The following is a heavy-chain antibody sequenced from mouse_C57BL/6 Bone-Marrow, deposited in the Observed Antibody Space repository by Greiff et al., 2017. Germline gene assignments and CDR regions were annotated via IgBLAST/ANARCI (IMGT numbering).Heavy chain of an antibody. V-gene: IGHV14-4*01. D-gene: IGHD2-14*01. Sequence: VQLQQSGAELVRPGASVKLSCTASGFNIKDDYMHWVKQRPEQGLEWIGWIDPENGDTEYASKFQGKATITADTASNTAYLQLSSLTSEDTAVYYCTTVRRGYYAMDYWGQGTSVTVSS. CDR1: GFNIKDDY. CDR2: IDPENGDT. CDR3: TTVRRGYYAMDY. J-gene: IGHJ4*01.